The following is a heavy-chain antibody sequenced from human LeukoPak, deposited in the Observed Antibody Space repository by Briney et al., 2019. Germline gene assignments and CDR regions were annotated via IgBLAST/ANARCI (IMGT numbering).Heavy chain of an antibody. V-gene: IGHV4-30-2*01. D-gene: IGHD3-22*01. CDR3: ARGYDSSGYYYDY. J-gene: IGHJ4*02. CDR2: IYHSGST. Sequence: SQTLSLTCAVSGGSISSGGYSWSWIRQPPGKGLEWIGYIYHSGSTYYNPSLESRVTISVDRSKNQFSLKLSSVTAADTAVYYCARGYDSSGYYYDYWGQGTLVTVSS. CDR1: GGSISSGGYS.